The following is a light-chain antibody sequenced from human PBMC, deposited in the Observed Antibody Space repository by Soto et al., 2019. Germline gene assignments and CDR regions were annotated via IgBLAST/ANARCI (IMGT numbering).Light chain of an antibody. Sequence: QAVVTQSPSASASLGASVKLTCTLSSGHSSYAIAWHQQQPEKGPRYLMKLNSDGSHSKGDGIPDRFSGSSSGGERYLTISSLQSEDEADYYCQTWGTGIYWVFGGGTKLTVL. CDR3: QTWGTGIYWV. CDR2: LNSDGSH. V-gene: IGLV4-69*01. CDR1: SGHSSYA. J-gene: IGLJ3*02.